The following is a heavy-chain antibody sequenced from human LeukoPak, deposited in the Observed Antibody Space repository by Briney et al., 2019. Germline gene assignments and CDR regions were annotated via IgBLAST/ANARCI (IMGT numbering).Heavy chain of an antibody. CDR3: ARWSYDILTGYPADYYGMDV. CDR2: IIPIFGTA. J-gene: IGHJ6*02. V-gene: IGHV1-69*13. CDR1: GGTFSSYA. Sequence: SVKVSCKASGGTFSSYAISWVRQAPGQGLEWMGGIIPIFGTANYAQKFQGRVTITADESTSTAYMELSSLRSEDTAVYYCARWSYDILTGYPADYYGMDVWGQGTTVTVSS. D-gene: IGHD3-9*01.